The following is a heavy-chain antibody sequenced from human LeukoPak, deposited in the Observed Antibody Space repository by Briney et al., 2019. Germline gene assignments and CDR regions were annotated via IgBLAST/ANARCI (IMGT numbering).Heavy chain of an antibody. D-gene: IGHD5-12*01. CDR2: ISGSGGST. Sequence: GGSLRLSCAASGFTFNNYAMSWVRQAPGKGLEWVSAISGSGGSTNYADSVKGRFTISRDTSKNTLYLQMNSLRAEDTAVYYCAREGHGYSGYDFEDPLYYYYGMDVWGQGTTVTVSS. CDR3: AREGHGYSGYDFEDPLYYYYGMDV. J-gene: IGHJ6*02. V-gene: IGHV3-23*01. CDR1: GFTFNNYA.